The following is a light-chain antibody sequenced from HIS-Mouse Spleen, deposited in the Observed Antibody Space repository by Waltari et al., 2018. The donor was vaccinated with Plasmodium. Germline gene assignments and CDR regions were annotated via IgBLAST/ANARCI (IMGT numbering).Light chain of an antibody. Sequence: SYELTQPSSVSVSPGQTARLTCSGDVLAKKYARWFQQKPGQAPVLVIYKDSERPPGIPERFSGSRSGTTVTLTVSGAQVEDEADYYCYSAADNNWVFGGGTTLTVL. CDR2: KDS. CDR3: YSAADNNWV. V-gene: IGLV3-27*01. CDR1: VLAKKY. J-gene: IGLJ3*02.